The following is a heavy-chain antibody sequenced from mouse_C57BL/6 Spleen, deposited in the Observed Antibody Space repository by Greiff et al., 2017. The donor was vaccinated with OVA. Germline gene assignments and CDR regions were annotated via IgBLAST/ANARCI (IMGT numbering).Heavy chain of an antibody. V-gene: IGHV1-50*01. CDR3: ARWITTVVAFDY. Sequence: QVQLQQPGAELVKPGASVKLSCKASGYTFTSYWMQWVKQRPGQGLEWIGEIDPSDSYTNYNQKFKGKATLTVDTSSSTAYMQLSSLTSEYSAVYYCARWITTVVAFDYWGQGTTLTVSS. CDR1: GYTFTSYW. J-gene: IGHJ2*01. CDR2: IDPSDSYT. D-gene: IGHD1-1*01.